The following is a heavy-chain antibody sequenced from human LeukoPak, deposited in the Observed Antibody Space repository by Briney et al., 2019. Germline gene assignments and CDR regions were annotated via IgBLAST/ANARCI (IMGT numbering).Heavy chain of an antibody. Sequence: ASVKVSCKASGGTLSSYAIGWVRQAPGQGLEWMGGIIPIFGTANYAQKFQGRVTITADKSTSTAYMELSSLRSEDTAVYYCARDWRGYNYWGQGTLVTVSS. CDR1: GGTLSSYA. D-gene: IGHD6-13*01. V-gene: IGHV1-69*06. J-gene: IGHJ4*02. CDR3: ARDWRGYNY. CDR2: IIPIFGTA.